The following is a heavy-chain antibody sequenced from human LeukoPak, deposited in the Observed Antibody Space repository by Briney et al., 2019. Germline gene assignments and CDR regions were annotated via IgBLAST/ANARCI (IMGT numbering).Heavy chain of an antibody. Sequence: SVKVSCKASGYTFTGYYMHWVRQAPGQGLEWMGGIIPIFGTANYAQKFQGRVTITADESTSTAYMELSSLRSEDTAVYYCASSSGWAEDNWFDPWGQGTLVTVSS. CDR1: GYTFTGYY. D-gene: IGHD6-19*01. CDR2: IIPIFGTA. V-gene: IGHV1-69*13. J-gene: IGHJ5*02. CDR3: ASSSGWAEDNWFDP.